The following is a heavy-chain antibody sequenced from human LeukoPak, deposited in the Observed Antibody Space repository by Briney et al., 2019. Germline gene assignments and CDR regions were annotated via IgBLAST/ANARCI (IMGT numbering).Heavy chain of an antibody. J-gene: IGHJ6*02. D-gene: IGHD1-26*01. CDR1: GGSISSSNW. V-gene: IGHV4-4*02. Sequence: SGTLSLTCAVSGGSISSSNWWSWVRQPPGKGLEWIGYIYYSGSTNYNPSLKSRVTISVDTSKNQFSLKLSSVTAADTAVYYCARRPGMYYYYGMDVWGQGTTVTVS. CDR3: ARRPGMYYYYGMDV. CDR2: IYYSGST.